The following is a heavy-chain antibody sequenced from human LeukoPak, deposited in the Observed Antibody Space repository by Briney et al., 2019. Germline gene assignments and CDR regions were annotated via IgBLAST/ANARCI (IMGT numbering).Heavy chain of an antibody. D-gene: IGHD6-13*01. CDR3: ATGRWYCDY. CDR2: ISGSGAST. V-gene: IGHV3-23*01. CDR1: GFTFSSYA. Sequence: GGSLRLSCAASGFTFSSYAMSWVRQAPGKGLEWVSLISGSGASTYYADSVKGRFTISRDNSKNTLHLQMNSLRAEDTAVYYCATGRWYCDYWGQGTLVTVSS. J-gene: IGHJ4*02.